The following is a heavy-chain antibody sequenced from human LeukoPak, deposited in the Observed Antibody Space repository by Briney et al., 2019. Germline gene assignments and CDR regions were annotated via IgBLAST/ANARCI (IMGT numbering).Heavy chain of an antibody. CDR2: INSEGSTI. V-gene: IGHV3-74*01. Sequence: GGSLRLSCAGSGITFSTYWMHWVRQAPGKGLVWVSHINSEGSTISYADSVKGRFTISRDNAKNTLFLQMNSLRAEDTAVYYCARISSDSISYYDHWGQGTLVTVSS. CDR1: GITFSTYW. CDR3: ARISSDSISYYDH. J-gene: IGHJ4*02. D-gene: IGHD3-22*01.